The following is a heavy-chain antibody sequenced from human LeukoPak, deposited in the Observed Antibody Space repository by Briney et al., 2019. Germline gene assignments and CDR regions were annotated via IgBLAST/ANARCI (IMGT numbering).Heavy chain of an antibody. Sequence: VGSLRLSCAASGFTFDDYGMSWVRQAPGKGLEWVSGINWNGGSTGYADSVKGRFTISRDNAKNSMYLQMNSLRAEDTALYYCARDRGSWELRIPKPDYWGQGTLVTVSS. CDR1: GFTFDDYG. V-gene: IGHV3-20*04. CDR2: INWNGGST. D-gene: IGHD1-26*01. CDR3: ARDRGSWELRIPKPDY. J-gene: IGHJ4*02.